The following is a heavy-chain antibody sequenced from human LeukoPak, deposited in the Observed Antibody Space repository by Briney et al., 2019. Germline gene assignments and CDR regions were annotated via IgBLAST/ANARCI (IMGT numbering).Heavy chain of an antibody. CDR1: GFTFSSYA. Sequence: GGSLSLSRAASGFTFSSYAMSWVREAPGKGLEWVLAISGSGGSTYYADSVKGRFTISRDNSKNTLYLQMNSLRAEDTAVYYCANYFAGRDGYNYYGYWGQGTLVTVSS. D-gene: IGHD5-24*01. J-gene: IGHJ4*02. V-gene: IGHV3-23*01. CDR2: ISGSGGST. CDR3: ANYFAGRDGYNYYGY.